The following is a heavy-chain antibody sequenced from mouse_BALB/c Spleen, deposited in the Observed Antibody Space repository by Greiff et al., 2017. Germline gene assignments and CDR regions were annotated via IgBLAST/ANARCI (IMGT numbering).Heavy chain of an antibody. CDR1: GFTFSNYW. CDR2: IRLKSNNYAT. V-gene: IGHV6-6*02. Sequence: EVQGVESGGGLVQPGGSMKLSCVASGFTFSNYWMNWVRQSPEKGLEWVAEIRLKSNNYATHYAESVKGRFTISRDDSKSSVYLQMNNLRAEDTGIYYCTRWDYWGQGTTLTVSS. J-gene: IGHJ2*01. CDR3: TRWDY.